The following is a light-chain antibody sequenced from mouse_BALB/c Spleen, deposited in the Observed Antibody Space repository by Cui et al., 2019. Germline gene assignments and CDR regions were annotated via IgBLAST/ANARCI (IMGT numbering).Light chain of an antibody. J-gene: IGKJ5*01. Sequence: IQMTQSSSFSSASLGESVTITCRASQSIGRRLAWYQQKPGKSLQLLIYAATNLAAGVPSRFSGSGSGTNFSFKISSLQAEDFVSYYCQQLYSTPLTFGAGTKLELK. CDR1: QSIGRR. V-gene: IGKV12-98*01. CDR2: AAT. CDR3: QQLYSTPLT.